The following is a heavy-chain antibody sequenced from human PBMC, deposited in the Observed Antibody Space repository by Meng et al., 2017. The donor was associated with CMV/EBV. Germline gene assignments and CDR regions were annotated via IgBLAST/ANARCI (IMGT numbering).Heavy chain of an antibody. CDR1: GYTFTSYG. CDR3: AGLGYCSSTSWSDGGNWFDP. CDR2: VGAYNCNT. J-gene: IGHJ5*02. V-gene: IGHV1-18*01. Sequence: ASVKVSCKASGYTFTSYGISWVRQAPGQGAEWMGWVGAYNCNTYYEKKLQGRVTMTTDTPTRTAYMELRGLRSDSTAVYYCAGLGYCSSTSWSDGGNWFDPWGQGTLVTVSS. D-gene: IGHD2-2*01.